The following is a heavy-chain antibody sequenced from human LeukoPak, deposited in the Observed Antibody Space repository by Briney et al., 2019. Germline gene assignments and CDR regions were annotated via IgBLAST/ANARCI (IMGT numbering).Heavy chain of an antibody. CDR2: INSSSSYI. Sequence: PGGSLRLSCAASGFTVSINYMSWVRQAPGKGLEWLASINSSSSYIYFANSVRGRFTISRDNAKNSLYLQMNSLRAEDTAVYYCAKDSPSRTATTEVPVDYWGQRTLVTVSS. CDR3: AKDSPSRTATTEVPVDY. D-gene: IGHD1/OR15-1a*01. V-gene: IGHV3-21*01. J-gene: IGHJ4*02. CDR1: GFTVSINY.